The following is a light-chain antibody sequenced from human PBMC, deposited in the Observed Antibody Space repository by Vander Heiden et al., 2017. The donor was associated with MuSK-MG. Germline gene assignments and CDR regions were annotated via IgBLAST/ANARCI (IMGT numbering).Light chain of an antibody. V-gene: IGKV1-12*01. CDR2: AAS. Sequence: DIQMTQSPSSVSASLGDRVTIACRASQDISGWLAWYQQKPGKAPKLLIYAASSFRSAVPSKFSGSGSGTDFTLTIISLQPEDFATYYCQLATSFPPTFGGGTRVEIK. CDR3: QLATSFPPT. CDR1: QDISGW. J-gene: IGKJ4*01.